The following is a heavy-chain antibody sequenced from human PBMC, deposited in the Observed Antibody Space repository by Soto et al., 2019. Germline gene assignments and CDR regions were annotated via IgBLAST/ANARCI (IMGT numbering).Heavy chain of an antibody. J-gene: IGHJ4*02. Sequence: SETLSLTCTVSGGSISSSSYYWGWIRQPPGKGLEWIGSIYYSGSTYYNPSLKSRVTISVDTSKNQFSLKLSSVTAADTAVYYCARSRSKKFYDFWSGYYGWPSYYFDYWGQGTLVTVSS. D-gene: IGHD3-3*01. CDR1: GGSISSSSYY. V-gene: IGHV4-39*01. CDR3: ARSRSKKFYDFWSGYYGWPSYYFDY. CDR2: IYYSGST.